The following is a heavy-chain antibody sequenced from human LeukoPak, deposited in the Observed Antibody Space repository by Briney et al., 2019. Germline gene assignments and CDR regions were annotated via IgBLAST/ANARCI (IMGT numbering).Heavy chain of an antibody. CDR2: VYSSGST. J-gene: IGHJ4*02. CDR1: GGSISNYY. D-gene: IGHD5-18*01. CDR3: ARYSYGGYYFDY. Sequence: PSETLSLTCTVFGGSISNYYWSWIRQPPGKGLEWIGYVYSSGSTNYNPSLKSRVTISVDTSKNQFSLKLSSVTAADTAVYYCARYSYGGYYFDYWGQGTLVTVSS. V-gene: IGHV4-59*01.